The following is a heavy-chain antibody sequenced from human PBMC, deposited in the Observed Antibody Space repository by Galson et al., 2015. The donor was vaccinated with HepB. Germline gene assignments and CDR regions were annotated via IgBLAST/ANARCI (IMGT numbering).Heavy chain of an antibody. CDR3: ARVAYDISYYYYYGMDC. CDR1: GYTFTSYG. CDR2: ISAYNGNT. Sequence: SVKVSCKASGYTFTSYGISWVRQAPGQGLEWMGWISAYNGNTNYAQKLQGRVTMTTDTSTSTAYMELRSLRSDDTAVYYCARVAYDISYYYYYGMDCWGQGTTVTVSS. D-gene: IGHD3-9*01. J-gene: IGHJ6*02. V-gene: IGHV1-18*04.